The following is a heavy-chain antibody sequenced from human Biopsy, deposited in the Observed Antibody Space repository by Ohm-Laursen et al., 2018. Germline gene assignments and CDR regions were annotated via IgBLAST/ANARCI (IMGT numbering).Heavy chain of an antibody. V-gene: IGHV1-8*01. CDR1: GYTFTSYE. Sequence: SVKVSCKASGYTFTSYEINWVRQATGQGLEWMGWMNPNSGSTGYAQKFQGRVTMTRNTSISTAYMEVSSLRSEDTAVYYCARGRNPVWFGEDLDYWGQGTPVTVSS. J-gene: IGHJ4*02. CDR2: MNPNSGST. D-gene: IGHD3-10*01. CDR3: ARGRNPVWFGEDLDY.